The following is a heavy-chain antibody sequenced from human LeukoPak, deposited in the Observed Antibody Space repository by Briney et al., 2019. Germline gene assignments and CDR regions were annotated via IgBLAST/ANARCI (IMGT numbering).Heavy chain of an antibody. CDR3: AKPVSYSSGWSLALAEYFQH. J-gene: IGHJ1*01. D-gene: IGHD6-19*01. CDR2: IWYGGSNK. V-gene: IGHV3-30*18. CDR1: GFTFSSYG. Sequence: QPGRSLRLSCAASGFTFSSYGMHWVRQAPGKGLEWVAVIWYGGSNKYYADSVKGRFTISRDNSKNTLYLQVNSLRAEDTAVYYCAKPVSYSSGWSLALAEYFQHWGQGTLVTVSS.